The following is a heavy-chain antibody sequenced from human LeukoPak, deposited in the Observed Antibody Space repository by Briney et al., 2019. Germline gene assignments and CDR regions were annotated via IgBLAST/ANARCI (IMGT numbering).Heavy chain of an antibody. J-gene: IGHJ4*02. Sequence: PSETLSLTCTVSGGSISSYYWSWIRQPPGKGLEWIGYIYYSGSTNYNPSLKSRVTISVDTSKNQFSLQLNSVTPEDTAVYYCARKKTGGSIDYWGQGTLVTVSS. CDR2: IYYSGST. D-gene: IGHD3-16*01. CDR1: GGSISSYY. CDR3: ARKKTGGSIDY. V-gene: IGHV4-59*12.